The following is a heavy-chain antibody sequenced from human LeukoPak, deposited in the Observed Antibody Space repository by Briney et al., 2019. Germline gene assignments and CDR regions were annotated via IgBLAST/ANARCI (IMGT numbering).Heavy chain of an antibody. D-gene: IGHD3-22*01. J-gene: IGHJ4*02. CDR1: GGSISSGDYY. CDR2: IYYSGST. Sequence: SETLSLTCTVSGGSISSGDYYWSWIRQPPGKGLEWIGYIYYSGSTYYNPSLKSRVTISVDTSKNQFSLKLSSVTAADTAVYYCARGAPDYYDSSGYYYIQALLDYWGQGTLVTVSS. CDR3: ARGAPDYYDSSGYYYIQALLDY. V-gene: IGHV4-30-4*01.